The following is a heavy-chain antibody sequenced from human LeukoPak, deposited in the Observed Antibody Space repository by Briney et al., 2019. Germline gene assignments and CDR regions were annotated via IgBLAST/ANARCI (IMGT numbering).Heavy chain of an antibody. J-gene: IGHJ5*02. Sequence: ASVKVSCKASGGTFSSYAISWVRQAPGQGREWMGGIIPIFGTANYAQKFQGRVTITADESTSTAYMELSSLRSEDTTVYYCARDTGGYSGYVSVRRAYNWFDPWGQGTLVTVSS. D-gene: IGHD5-12*01. CDR3: ARDTGGYSGYVSVRRAYNWFDP. CDR2: IIPIFGTA. CDR1: GGTFSSYA. V-gene: IGHV1-69*13.